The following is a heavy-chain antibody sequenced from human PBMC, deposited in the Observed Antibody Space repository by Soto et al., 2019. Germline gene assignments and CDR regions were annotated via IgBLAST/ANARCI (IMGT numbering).Heavy chain of an antibody. J-gene: IGHJ4*02. CDR2: IYYTGDT. Sequence: PSVTLSVTCTVAGGSISTYYWSWIRQPPGKGLEWIGYIYYTGDTNYNPSLKSRVTISVDTSKTQFSLKLSSVTAADTAVYYCARRTFRDPPGDYFDYWGQGRLVTVSS. CDR3: ARRTFRDPPGDYFDY. V-gene: IGHV4-59*08. CDR1: GGSISTYY. D-gene: IGHD3-10*01.